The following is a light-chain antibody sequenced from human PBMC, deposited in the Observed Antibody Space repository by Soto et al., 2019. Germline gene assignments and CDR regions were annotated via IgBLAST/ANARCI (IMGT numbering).Light chain of an antibody. CDR2: DAS. CDR1: QRVSNNY. Sequence: EIVLTQSPATLSLSPGESDTLSFGASQRVSNNYLAWYQQKPGLAPRLLIYDASSRATGIPDRFTGSGSGTDFTLTISRLEPEDFAVYYCQQYGSSPQTFGQGTKVDIK. CDR3: QQYGSSPQT. V-gene: IGKV3D-20*01. J-gene: IGKJ1*01.